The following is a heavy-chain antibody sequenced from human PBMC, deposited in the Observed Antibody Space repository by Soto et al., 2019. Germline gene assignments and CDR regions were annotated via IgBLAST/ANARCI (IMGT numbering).Heavy chain of an antibody. CDR2: ISYDGSNK. D-gene: IGHD2-2*01. V-gene: IGHV3-30*18. J-gene: IGHJ6*03. CDR1: GFTFSSYG. CDR3: AKDLYCSSTSCRYYYYYYYMDV. Sequence: GGSLRLSCAASGFTFSSYGMHWVRQAPGKGLEWVAVISYDGSNKYYADSVKGRFTISRDNSKNTLYLQMNSLRAEDTAVYYCAKDLYCSSTSCRYYYYYYYMDVWGKGTTVTVSS.